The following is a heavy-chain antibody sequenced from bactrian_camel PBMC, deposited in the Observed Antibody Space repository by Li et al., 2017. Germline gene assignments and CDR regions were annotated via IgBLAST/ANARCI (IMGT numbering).Heavy chain of an antibody. D-gene: IGHD5*01. Sequence: DVQLVESGGGSVQAGGSLRLSCEGSGYTYQPKCRGWFRQVPGKEREEVAGIYGTGVGTTLYADSVKGRFTISQDIAKNTVYLQMNSLQPEDTAMYYCAADRDFALWVGSSLSELNLWGQGTQVTVS. J-gene: IGHJ4*01. CDR1: GYTYQPKC. V-gene: IGHV3S66*01. CDR3: AADRDFALWVGSSLSELNL. CDR2: IYGTGVGTT.